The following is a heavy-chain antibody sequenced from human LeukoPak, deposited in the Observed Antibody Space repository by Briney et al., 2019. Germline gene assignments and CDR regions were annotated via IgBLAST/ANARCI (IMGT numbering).Heavy chain of an antibody. CDR3: AKISGVAPI. V-gene: IGHV3-23*01. CDR2: ISASGGST. Sequence: SGGSLRLSCAASGFTFSSYAMSWVRQAPGKGLEWVSSISASGGSTYYADSVKGRFTISRDNSKNTLYLQMNSLRAVDTALYYCAKISGVAPIWGQGTMVTVSS. J-gene: IGHJ3*02. CDR1: GFTFSSYA. D-gene: IGHD5-12*01.